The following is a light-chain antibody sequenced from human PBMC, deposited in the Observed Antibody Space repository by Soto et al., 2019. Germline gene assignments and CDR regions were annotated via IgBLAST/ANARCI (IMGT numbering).Light chain of an antibody. J-gene: IGLJ1*01. CDR2: DIS. Sequence: QSALTQPASVSGSPGQSITISCTGTSSDVGSPYNYVSWFQQHPGKAPKLMIYDISNRPSGISNRFSGSKSGNTASLTISGLQAEEEGDYYCSSYTTTDTDVFGPGTKLTVL. CDR1: SSDVGSPYNY. CDR3: SSYTTTDTDV. V-gene: IGLV2-14*03.